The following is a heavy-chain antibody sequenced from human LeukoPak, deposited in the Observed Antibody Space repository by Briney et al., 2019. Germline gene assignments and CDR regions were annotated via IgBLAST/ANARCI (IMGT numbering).Heavy chain of an antibody. D-gene: IGHD3-22*01. Sequence: GRSLRLSCTASGFTFSSYGMHWVRHAPGKGLEWVAVIWCDGSNKYYADSVKGRFTISRDNSKNTLYLQMNSLRAEDTAVYYCVRAEGCDDSSGNDAFDIWGQGTMVTVSS. J-gene: IGHJ3*02. V-gene: IGHV3-33*01. CDR1: GFTFSSYG. CDR3: VRAEGCDDSSGNDAFDI. CDR2: IWCDGSNK.